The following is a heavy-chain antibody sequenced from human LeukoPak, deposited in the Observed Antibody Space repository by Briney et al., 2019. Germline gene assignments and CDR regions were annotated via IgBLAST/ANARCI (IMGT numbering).Heavy chain of an antibody. CDR1: GGSITNGDYY. CDR2: IFTSGST. Sequence: SETLSLTCTVSGGSITNGDYYWNWIRQPAGKGLEWIGRIFTSGSTNYNPSLKSRVTISVDTSKNQFSLKLSSVTAADTAVYYCARAGYSYGLPPLYYFDYWGQGTLVTVSS. V-gene: IGHV4-61*02. J-gene: IGHJ4*02. CDR3: ARAGYSYGLPPLYYFDY. D-gene: IGHD5-18*01.